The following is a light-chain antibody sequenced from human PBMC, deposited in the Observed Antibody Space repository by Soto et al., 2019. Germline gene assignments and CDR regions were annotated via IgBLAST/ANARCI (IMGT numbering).Light chain of an antibody. V-gene: IGLV2-14*01. Sequence: QSALTQPASVSGSPGQSITISCTGTSSDVGGYNYVSWYQQHPGKAPKLIIYDVSNRPSGVSNRFSGSKSGNTASLTISGLQAEDEADYYCSSDTTSSTHWVFGGGTKLTVL. J-gene: IGLJ3*02. CDR2: DVS. CDR3: SSDTTSSTHWV. CDR1: SSDVGGYNY.